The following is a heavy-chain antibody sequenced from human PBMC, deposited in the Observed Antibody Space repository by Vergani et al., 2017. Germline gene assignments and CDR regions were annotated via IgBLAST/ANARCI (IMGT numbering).Heavy chain of an antibody. V-gene: IGHV5-51*01. J-gene: IGHJ4*02. CDR2: IHPGDSDT. Sequence: EVQLVQSGAEVKKPGESLKISCKGSAYSFTNYWIGWVRQMPGKGLEWMGIIHPGDSDTRYSPSFQGQFTSSADKAISTVYLQWSSLKASDTAMYYWARQQYYYESSGYHGNFDYWGQGTLVTVSS. CDR3: ARQQYYYESSGYHGNFDY. D-gene: IGHD3-22*01. CDR1: AYSFTNYW.